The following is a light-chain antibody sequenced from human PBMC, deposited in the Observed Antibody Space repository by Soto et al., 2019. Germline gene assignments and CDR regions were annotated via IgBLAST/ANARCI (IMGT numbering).Light chain of an antibody. Sequence: EIVLTQSPATLSVSPGERATLSCRASQSVSSNLAWYQQKPGQAPRLLIYGASSRATGVPDRFSGSGSGTDFTLTISRLEPEDFAVYYCQHYGISRTFGQGTKVDIK. V-gene: IGKV3-20*01. CDR2: GAS. CDR3: QHYGISRT. J-gene: IGKJ1*01. CDR1: QSVSSN.